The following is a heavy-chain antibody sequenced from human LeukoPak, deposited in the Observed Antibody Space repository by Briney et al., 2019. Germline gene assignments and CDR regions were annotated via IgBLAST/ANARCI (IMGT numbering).Heavy chain of an antibody. J-gene: IGHJ6*04. CDR2: IWYDGSNK. D-gene: IGHD3-10*01. CDR1: GFTFTSHG. CDR3: ARDSGSYYYYGMDV. V-gene: IGHV3-33*01. Sequence: GRSLRLSCAASGFTFTSHGMHWVRQAPGKGLEWVSIIWYDGSNKYYTDSVKGRFTISRDNSKNTLYLQMNSLRAEDTAVYYCARDSGSYYYYGMDVWGKGTTVTVSS.